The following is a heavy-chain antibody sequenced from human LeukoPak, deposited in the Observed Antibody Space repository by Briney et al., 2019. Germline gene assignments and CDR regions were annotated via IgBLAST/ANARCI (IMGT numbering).Heavy chain of an antibody. Sequence: ASVKVSCKASGGTFSSYAISWVRQAPGQGLEWMGGIIPIFGTANYAQKFQGRVTITADESTSTAYMELSSLRSEDTAVYYCARGAVSDYVWGSYRPTTQYYFDYWGQGTLVTVSS. D-gene: IGHD3-16*02. V-gene: IGHV1-69*13. CDR1: GGTFSSYA. J-gene: IGHJ4*02. CDR2: IIPIFGTA. CDR3: ARGAVSDYVWGSYRPTTQYYFDY.